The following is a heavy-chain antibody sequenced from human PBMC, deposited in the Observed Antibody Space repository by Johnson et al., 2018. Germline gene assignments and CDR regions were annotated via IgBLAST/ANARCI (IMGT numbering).Heavy chain of an antibody. J-gene: IGHJ3*02. Sequence: EVQLVESGGGLVQPGGSLRLSCAASGFTFSNYDMHWVRQATGKDLEWVSGIGTVGDTYYPGSVKGRFTISRENAKNSLYLQMNSLRAGDTAVYYCARATRFHDAFDIWGQWTMVTVSS. CDR1: GFTFSNYD. D-gene: IGHD2-21*01. V-gene: IGHV3-13*01. CDR3: ARATRFHDAFDI. CDR2: IGTVGDT.